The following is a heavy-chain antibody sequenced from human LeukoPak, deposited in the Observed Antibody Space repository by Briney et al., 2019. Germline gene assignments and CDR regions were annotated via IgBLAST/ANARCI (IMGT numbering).Heavy chain of an antibody. CDR2: ISAYNGNT. Sequence: KVSCKAXGYXFXIYGISWVRQAPGQGLEWMGWISAYNGNTNYAQKLQGRVTMTTDTSTSTAYMELRSLRSDDTAVYYCASITVTTSRWGQGTLVTVSS. CDR3: ASITVTTSR. J-gene: IGHJ4*02. CDR1: GYXFXIYG. D-gene: IGHD4-17*01. V-gene: IGHV1-18*01.